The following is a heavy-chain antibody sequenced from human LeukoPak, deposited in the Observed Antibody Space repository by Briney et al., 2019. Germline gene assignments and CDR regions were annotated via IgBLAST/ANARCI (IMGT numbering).Heavy chain of an antibody. V-gene: IGHV3-64D*09. CDR2: ISSGGGST. CDR3: VKSSGWFDP. J-gene: IGHJ5*02. Sequence: GGSLRLSCSASGFTFNSYAMHWVRQAPGKGLEYVSAISSGGGSTYYADSVKGRFTISRDSSKNTLYLQMSSLRAEDAAVYYCVKSSGWFDPWGQGTLVTVSS. D-gene: IGHD3-10*01. CDR1: GFTFNSYA.